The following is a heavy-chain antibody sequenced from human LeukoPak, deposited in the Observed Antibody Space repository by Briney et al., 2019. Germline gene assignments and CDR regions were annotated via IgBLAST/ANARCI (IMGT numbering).Heavy chain of an antibody. CDR1: GGSISSYY. D-gene: IGHD3-22*01. CDR3: ARAEKKTYYYDSSGYYYSY. CDR2: IYYSGST. J-gene: IGHJ4*02. Sequence: SETLSLTCTVSGGSISSYYWSWIRQPPGKGLEWIGYIYYSGSTNYNPSLKSRVTISVDTSKNQFSLKLSSVTAADTAVYYCARAEKKTYYYDSSGYYYSYWGQGTLVTVSS. V-gene: IGHV4-59*01.